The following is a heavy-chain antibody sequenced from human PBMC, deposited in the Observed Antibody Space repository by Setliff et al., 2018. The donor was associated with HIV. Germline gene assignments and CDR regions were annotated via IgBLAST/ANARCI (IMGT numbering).Heavy chain of an antibody. CDR3: ARETSVTPVGLDH. CDR1: GGPLTDHY. J-gene: IGHJ1*01. Sequence: KLRETLSLTCAVHGGPLTDHYWNWIRQSPGKGLEWIAEVHHTGYLNYNPSLKSRVTISRDPSTKQFSLKMTSMTAADTAVYYCARETSVTPVGLDHWGQGTLVTVSS. V-gene: IGHV4-34*01. D-gene: IGHD1-1*01. CDR2: VHHTGYL.